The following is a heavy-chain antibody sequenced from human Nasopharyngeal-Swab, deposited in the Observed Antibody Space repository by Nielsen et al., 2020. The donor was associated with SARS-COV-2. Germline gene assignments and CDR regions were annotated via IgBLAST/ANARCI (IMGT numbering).Heavy chain of an antibody. CDR2: ISSSSYI. D-gene: IGHD3-3*01. CDR3: ARDGLDYDFWSAYFMDV. J-gene: IGHJ6*02. V-gene: IGHV3-69-1*01. Sequence: VRQAPGKGLEWVSSISSSSYIYYADSVKGRFTISRGNAKNSLYLQMNSLRAEDTAVYYCARDGLDYDFWSAYFMDVWGQGTTVTVSS.